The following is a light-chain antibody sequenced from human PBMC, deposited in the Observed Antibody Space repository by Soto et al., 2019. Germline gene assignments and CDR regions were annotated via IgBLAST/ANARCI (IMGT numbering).Light chain of an antibody. J-gene: IGKJ1*01. Sequence: DVPLTQSPSFLSASVGDRVTITCRASQGITNYLAWYQQKPGKAPKPLIYTASTLQSGVPSRFSGSGAGAEFTLTITVLQPEDFATYFCQQFHTYPWTFGQGTKVEIK. CDR2: TAS. CDR3: QQFHTYPWT. V-gene: IGKV1-9*01. CDR1: QGITNY.